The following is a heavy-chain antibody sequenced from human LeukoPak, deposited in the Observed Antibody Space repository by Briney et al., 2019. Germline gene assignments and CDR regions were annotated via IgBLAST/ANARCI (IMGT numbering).Heavy chain of an antibody. CDR2: IISDGSST. CDR1: GFTFSSYW. J-gene: IGHJ4*02. Sequence: GGSLRLSCAASGFTFSSYWMHWVRQAPGKGLVWVSRIISDGSSTTYADSVKGRFTISRDNAKNTLYLQMNSLRADDTAVYYCAKVTAVASTGALDYWGQGTLVTVSS. CDR3: AKVTAVASTGALDY. V-gene: IGHV3-74*01. D-gene: IGHD6-19*01.